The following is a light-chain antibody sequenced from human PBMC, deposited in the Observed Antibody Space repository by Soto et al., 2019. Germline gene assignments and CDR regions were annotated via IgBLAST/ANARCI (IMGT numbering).Light chain of an antibody. V-gene: IGLV4-69*01. CDR1: SGHSNYA. CDR3: QTWGSGIVV. Sequence: QSVLTQSPSATASLGASVKLTCTLSSGHSNYAIAWHQQQSEKGPRYLMKLNSDCSHSTGDGIPDRFSGSSAGAERYLTSSRLQTEDEADYYCQTWGSGIVVFGGGTKLTVL. J-gene: IGLJ2*01. CDR2: LNSDCSH.